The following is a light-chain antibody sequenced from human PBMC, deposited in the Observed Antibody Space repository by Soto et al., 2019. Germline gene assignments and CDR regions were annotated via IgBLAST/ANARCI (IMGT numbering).Light chain of an antibody. CDR2: GAS. Sequence: EIVLTQSPGTLSLSPGERATLSCRASQSVSSSYLAWYQQKPGQAPRLLIYGASTRATGVPARFSGSGSGTEFTLTISRLQSEDFAVYYCQQRSNWPPITFGQGTRLEIK. V-gene: IGKV3D-20*02. CDR3: QQRSNWPPIT. CDR1: QSVSSSY. J-gene: IGKJ5*01.